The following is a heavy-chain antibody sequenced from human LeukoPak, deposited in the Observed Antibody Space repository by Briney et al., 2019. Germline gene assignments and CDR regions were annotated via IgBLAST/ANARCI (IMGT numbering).Heavy chain of an antibody. V-gene: IGHV1-18*01. CDR3: ARDRYLYGSSWYTNWFDP. D-gene: IGHD6-13*01. Sequence: ASVKVSCKASGYTFTSYGISWVRQAPGQGLEWMGWISAYNGNTNYAQKLQGRVTMTTDTSTSTAYMELRSLRSDDTAVYYCARDRYLYGSSWYTNWFDPWGQGTLVTVSS. CDR1: GYTFTSYG. CDR2: ISAYNGNT. J-gene: IGHJ5*02.